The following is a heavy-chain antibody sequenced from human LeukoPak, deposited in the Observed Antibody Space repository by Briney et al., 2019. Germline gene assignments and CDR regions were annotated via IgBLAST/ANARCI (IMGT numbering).Heavy chain of an antibody. J-gene: IGHJ6*03. V-gene: IGHV1-24*01. Sequence: ASVKVSCKVSGYTLTESSMHWVRQAPGKGLEWMGGFDPEDGETIYAQKFQGRVTMTEDTSTDTAYMELSSLRSEDTAVYYCATLCSGGSCFDRYYYYYMDVWGKGTTVTVS. CDR3: ATLCSGGSCFDRYYYYYMDV. CDR2: FDPEDGET. CDR1: GYTLTESS. D-gene: IGHD2-15*01.